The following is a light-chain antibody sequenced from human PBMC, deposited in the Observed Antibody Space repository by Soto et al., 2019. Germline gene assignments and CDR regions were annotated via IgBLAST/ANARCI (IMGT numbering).Light chain of an antibody. Sequence: DIQMTQSPSSLSASVGDRVNIPCRARKSISNYLTWYQQKPGKAPNLLIYATSSMTRGVPSRFSGSGSGTDFTLTISSLQPEDFATYYCQQSYSTPRTFGQGTKLEIK. CDR2: ATS. V-gene: IGKV1-39*01. J-gene: IGKJ2*02. CDR3: QQSYSTPRT. CDR1: KSISNY.